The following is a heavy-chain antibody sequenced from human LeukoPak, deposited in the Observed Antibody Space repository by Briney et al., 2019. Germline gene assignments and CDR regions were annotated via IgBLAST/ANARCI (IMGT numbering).Heavy chain of an antibody. Sequence: PGGSLRLSCSASGFSFGDYYMSWIRQAPGKGLEWLSFISDSGDTLHYIDSVRGRFTISRDNARNSLYLQMNSLRAEDTAVYYCARDLDDTLTGNFDLWGQGTLVTVSS. CDR2: ISDSGDTL. CDR1: GFSFGDYY. D-gene: IGHD3-9*01. V-gene: IGHV3-11*01. CDR3: ARDLDDTLTGNFDL. J-gene: IGHJ4*02.